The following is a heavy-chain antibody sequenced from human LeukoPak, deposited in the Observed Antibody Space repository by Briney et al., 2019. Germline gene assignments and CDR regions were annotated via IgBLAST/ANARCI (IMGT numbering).Heavy chain of an antibody. CDR2: ISSSSSYT. Sequence: GGSLRLSCAASGFTFSDYYMSWIRQAPGKGLEWVSYISSSSSYTNYADSVKGRFTISRDNAKYSLYLQVNSLRAEDTAVYYCARLTGVVNAFDYWGQGTLVTVSS. V-gene: IGHV3-11*06. J-gene: IGHJ4*02. D-gene: IGHD5-18*01. CDR1: GFTFSDYY. CDR3: ARLTGVVNAFDY.